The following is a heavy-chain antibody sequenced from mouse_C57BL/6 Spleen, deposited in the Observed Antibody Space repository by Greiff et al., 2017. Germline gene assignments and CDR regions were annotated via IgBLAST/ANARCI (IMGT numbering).Heavy chain of an antibody. D-gene: IGHD2-4*01. CDR2: FHPYNDDA. CDR1: GYTFTTYP. Sequence: QVQLKQSGAELVKPGASVKMSCKASGYTFTTYPIEWMKQNHGKSLEWIGNFHPYNDDAKYNEKFKGKATLTVEKSSSTFFLELSRLTSDDAAVYYCARFDYGTPFAYWGQGTLVTVSA. V-gene: IGHV1-47*01. CDR3: ARFDYGTPFAY. J-gene: IGHJ3*01.